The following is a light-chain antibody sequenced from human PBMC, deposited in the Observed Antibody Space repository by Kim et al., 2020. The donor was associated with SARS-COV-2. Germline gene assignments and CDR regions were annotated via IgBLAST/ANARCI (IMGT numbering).Light chain of an antibody. J-gene: IGKJ1*01. V-gene: IGKV1-5*01. CDR2: DAS. Sequence: ASVVDRVTITCRASQNIRTWLAWYQRKPGKAPKLLIYDASNLEYGVPSRFSGSGSGTDFTLTITSLQPDDFATYHCQQYNTYSWTFGQGTKVEIK. CDR3: QQYNTYSWT. CDR1: QNIRTW.